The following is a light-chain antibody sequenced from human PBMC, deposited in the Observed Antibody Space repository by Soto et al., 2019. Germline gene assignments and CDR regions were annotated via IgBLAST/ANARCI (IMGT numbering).Light chain of an antibody. CDR2: DAS. Sequence: EIVLTQSPATLSASPGERVTLSCRASQSVASSVAWYQQKPGQAPRLLIYDASNRATGIPARFSGSGSGTDFTLTISSLEPEDFAVYYCQQRSNWPPITFGQGTRLEIK. CDR3: QQRSNWPPIT. V-gene: IGKV3-11*01. J-gene: IGKJ5*01. CDR1: QSVASS.